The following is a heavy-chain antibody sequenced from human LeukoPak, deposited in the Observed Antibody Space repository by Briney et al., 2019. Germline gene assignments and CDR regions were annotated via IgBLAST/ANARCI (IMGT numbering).Heavy chain of an antibody. CDR3: ARDGGGDRYSGSYYYYYYYMDV. CDR1: GYTFTGYY. Sequence: ASVKVSCKASGYTFTGYYMHWVRQAPGQGLEWMGRINPNSGGTNYAQKFQGRVTMTRGTSISTAYMEPSRLRSDDTAVYYCARDGGGDRYSGSYYYYYYYMDVWGKGTTVAVSS. D-gene: IGHD1-26*01. J-gene: IGHJ6*03. CDR2: INPNSGGT. V-gene: IGHV1-2*06.